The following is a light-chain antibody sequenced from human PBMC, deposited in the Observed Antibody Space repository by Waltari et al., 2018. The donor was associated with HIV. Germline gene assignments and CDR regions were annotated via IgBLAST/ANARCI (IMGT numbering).Light chain of an antibody. J-gene: IGKJ2*03. CDR3: QQLYTYPYS. Sequence: DIQLTQSPPFLSASVGDRITITCRASQGISSYLPWYQQQPGTAPQLLIYAASTLQSGVPSRFSGSISGTEFTLTISSLQPEDFGTYYCQQLYTYPYSFGQGTKLEI. CDR1: QGISSY. V-gene: IGKV1-9*01. CDR2: AAS.